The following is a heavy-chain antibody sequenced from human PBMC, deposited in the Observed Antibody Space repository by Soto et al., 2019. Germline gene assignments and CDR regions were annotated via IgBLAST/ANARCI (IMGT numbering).Heavy chain of an antibody. CDR3: ARHSKKTGDFDYYSGMDV. Sequence: SETLSLTWSVFGGSIRPHYGSWIRQSPGKGLEWIANIYYRGNTNYNPSLESRVTISIDTSKNQFSLKLNSLTAADTAVYYCARHSKKTGDFDYYSGMDVWGQGTTVTVSS. J-gene: IGHJ6*02. CDR1: GGSIRPHY. V-gene: IGHV4-59*08. D-gene: IGHD7-27*01. CDR2: IYYRGNT.